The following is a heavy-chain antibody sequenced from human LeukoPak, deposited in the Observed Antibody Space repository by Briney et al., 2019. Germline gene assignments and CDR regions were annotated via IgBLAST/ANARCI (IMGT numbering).Heavy chain of an antibody. D-gene: IGHD3-10*02. CDR1: GGSISSYY. J-gene: IGHJ4*02. CDR2: IYYSGST. CDR3: ARDVRGGYYFDY. V-gene: IGHV4-59*01. Sequence: SETLSLTCTVSGGSISSYYWSWIRQPPGKGLEWIGYIYYSGSTNYNPSLKSRVTISVDTSKNQSSLKLSSVTAADTAVYYCARDVRGGYYFDYWGQGTLVTVSS.